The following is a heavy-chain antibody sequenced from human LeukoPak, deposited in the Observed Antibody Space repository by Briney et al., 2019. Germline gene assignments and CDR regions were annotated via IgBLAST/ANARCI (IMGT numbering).Heavy chain of an antibody. J-gene: IGHJ5*02. CDR2: TNPNSGGT. CDR1: GYTFTGYY. Sequence: ASVKVSCKASGYTFTGYYMHWVRQAPGQGLEWMGWTNPNSGGTNYPQKFQGRFTMTRDTSMSTAYMELTGLRSDDTAVYYCAREAGWPISAVGKGENWFDPWGQGTLVTVSS. CDR3: AREAGWPISAVGKGENWFDP. V-gene: IGHV1-2*02. D-gene: IGHD6-13*01.